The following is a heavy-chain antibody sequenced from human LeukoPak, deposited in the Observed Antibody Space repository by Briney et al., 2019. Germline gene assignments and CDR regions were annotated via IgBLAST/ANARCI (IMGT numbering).Heavy chain of an antibody. J-gene: IGHJ4*02. D-gene: IGHD2-15*01. CDR3: ARDSCSGGSCYFDY. CDR2: ISAYNGNT. V-gene: IGHV1-18*01. CDR1: GCTFTSYG. Sequence: ASVKVSCKASGCTFTSYGISWVRQAPGQGLEWMGWISAYNGNTNYAQKLQGRVTMTTDTSTSTAYMELRSLRSDDTAVYYCARDSCSGGSCYFDYWGQGTLVTVSS.